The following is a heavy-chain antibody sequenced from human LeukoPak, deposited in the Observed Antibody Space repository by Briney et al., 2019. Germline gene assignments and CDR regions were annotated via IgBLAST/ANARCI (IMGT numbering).Heavy chain of an antibody. CDR3: ARDPIAAAGTTGSLDY. D-gene: IGHD6-13*01. CDR2: INPNSGGT. CDR1: GYSFTDYY. V-gene: IGHV1-2*02. Sequence: ASVKVSCKASGYSFTDYYMHWVRQAPGQGLEWMGWINPNSGGTNYAQKFQGRVTMTRDTSISTAYMELNSLRSEDTAVYYCARDPIAAAGTTGSLDYWGQGTLVTVSS. J-gene: IGHJ4*02.